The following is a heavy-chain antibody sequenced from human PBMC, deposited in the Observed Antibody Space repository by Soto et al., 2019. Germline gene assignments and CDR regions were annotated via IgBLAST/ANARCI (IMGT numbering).Heavy chain of an antibody. V-gene: IGHV3-23*01. Sequence: GGSLRLSCAASGFTFSSYAMTWVRQAPGKGLEWVSAISGPGGSTYFADSVKGRFTISRDNSKNTLYLQMNSLRGEDTAVYYCAKGIKTAISTPYFEYWGQGTLVTVSS. CDR1: GFTFSSYA. CDR3: AKGIKTAISTPYFEY. D-gene: IGHD3-3*02. CDR2: ISGPGGST. J-gene: IGHJ4*02.